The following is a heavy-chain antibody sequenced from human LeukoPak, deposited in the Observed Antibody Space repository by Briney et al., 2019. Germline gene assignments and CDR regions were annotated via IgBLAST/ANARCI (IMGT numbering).Heavy chain of an antibody. D-gene: IGHD3-16*01. CDR3: AGGGGATFPFDY. J-gene: IGHJ4*02. Sequence: PSETLSLTCSVSGGSISSYYWSWIRQPAPKGLEWIGRIYTSGSTNYHPSLNSRVTMSVVTSKNQFSLKLSSVTAADTAVYYCAGGGGATFPFDYWGQGTLVTVSS. CDR1: GGSISSYY. V-gene: IGHV4-4*07. CDR2: IYTSGST.